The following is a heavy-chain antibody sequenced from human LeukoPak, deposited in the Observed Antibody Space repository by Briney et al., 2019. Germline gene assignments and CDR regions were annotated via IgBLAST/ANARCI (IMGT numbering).Heavy chain of an antibody. J-gene: IGHJ6*03. D-gene: IGHD3-10*01. V-gene: IGHV1-8*01. CDR2: MNPLSGNT. CDR1: GYSFVTSD. Sequence: ASVKVSCKASGYSFVTSDINWVRQAAGQGLEWMGWMNPLSGNTGYAQKFQGRVTMTRDTSTGTAYMELSSLRSEDTAVYYCASIAWFGEPPDYYYYMDVWGKGTTVTVSS. CDR3: ASIAWFGEPPDYYYYMDV.